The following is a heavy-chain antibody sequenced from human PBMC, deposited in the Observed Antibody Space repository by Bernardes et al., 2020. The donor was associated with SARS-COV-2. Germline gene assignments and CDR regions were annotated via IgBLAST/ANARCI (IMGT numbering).Heavy chain of an antibody. J-gene: IGHJ6*02. V-gene: IGHV1-18*01. Sequence: ASVKVSCQASGYTFTSYGISWVRQAPGQGLEWMGWISAYNCNTNYAQKLQGRVTMTTDTSTSTAYMELRSLRSDDTAVYYCARAIVVVVAATPGYYYYGMDVWGQGTTVTVSS. D-gene: IGHD2-15*01. CDR2: ISAYNCNT. CDR1: GYTFTSYG. CDR3: ARAIVVVVAATPGYYYYGMDV.